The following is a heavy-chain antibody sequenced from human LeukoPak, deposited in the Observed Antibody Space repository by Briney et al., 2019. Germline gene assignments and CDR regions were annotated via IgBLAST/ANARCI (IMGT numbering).Heavy chain of an antibody. CDR1: GFTFSSYW. D-gene: IGHD6-13*01. CDR2: IKQDGSEK. J-gene: IGHJ4*02. Sequence: GGSLRLSCAASGFTFSSYWMGWVRQAPGKGLEWGANIKQDGSEKYYVDAVKGRFTISRDNAKNSLNLQMNSLRAEDTAVYYCARDHWARHSSSWCSDWGQGTLVTVSS. V-gene: IGHV3-7*03. CDR3: ARDHWARHSSSWCSD.